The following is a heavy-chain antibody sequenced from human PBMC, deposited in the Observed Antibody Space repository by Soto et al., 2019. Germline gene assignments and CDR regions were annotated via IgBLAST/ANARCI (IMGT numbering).Heavy chain of an antibody. CDR3: AKGGDWINLWLPRGACDY. CDR1: AFTFSSYA. CDR2: ISYDGSNK. J-gene: IGHJ4*02. Sequence: GGSLRLSCAVSAFTFSSYAMHWVRQAPGKGLEWVAAISYDGSNKYYADSVKGRFTISRDNSKNTLYLQMNSLRADDTAVYYCAKGGDWINLWLPRGACDYWGQGTLVTVSS. V-gene: IGHV3-30*18. D-gene: IGHD5-18*01.